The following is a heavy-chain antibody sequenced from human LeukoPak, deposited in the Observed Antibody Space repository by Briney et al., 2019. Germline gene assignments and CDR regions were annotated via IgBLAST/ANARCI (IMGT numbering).Heavy chain of an antibody. V-gene: IGHV1-24*01. CDR1: GYPLTELS. Sequence: ASVQVSCKVSGYPLTELSMHWVRPAPGKGLEWMGGFDPEDGETIYAQKFQGRVTMTEDTSTDTAYMELSSLRSEDTAVYYCAIHRYFDWLSDWGQGTLVTVSS. J-gene: IGHJ4*02. D-gene: IGHD3-9*01. CDR2: FDPEDGET. CDR3: AIHRYFDWLSD.